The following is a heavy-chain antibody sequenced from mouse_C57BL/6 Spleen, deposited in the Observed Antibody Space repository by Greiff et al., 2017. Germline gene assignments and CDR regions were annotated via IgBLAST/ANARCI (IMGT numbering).Heavy chain of an antibody. J-gene: IGHJ2*01. D-gene: IGHD1-1*01. CDR3: TRWITTVVARDYFDY. V-gene: IGHV1-15*01. CDR1: GYKFTDYE. Sequence: QVHVKQSGAELVRPGASVTLSCKASGYKFTDYEMNWVKQTPVHGLEWIGAIDPETGGTAYNQKFKGKAILTADKSSSTAYMELRSLTSEDSAVYYCTRWITTVVARDYFDYWGQGTTLTVSS. CDR2: IDPETGGT.